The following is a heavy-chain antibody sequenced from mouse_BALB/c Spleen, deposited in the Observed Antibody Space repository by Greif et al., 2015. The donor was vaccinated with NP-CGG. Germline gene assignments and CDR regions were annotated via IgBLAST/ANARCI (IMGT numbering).Heavy chain of an antibody. V-gene: IGHV1S81*02. J-gene: IGHJ1*01. CDR2: INPSNGGT. CDR3: TKNSPLYRYFDV. CDR1: GYTFTSYY. Sequence: QVQLQQSGAELVRPGASVKLSCKASGYTFTSYYMYWVKQRPGQGLEWIGEINPSNGGTNFNEKFKSKATLTVDKSSSTAYMKLSSLTSGDSAVYYCTKNSPLYRYFDVWGAGTTVTVSS.